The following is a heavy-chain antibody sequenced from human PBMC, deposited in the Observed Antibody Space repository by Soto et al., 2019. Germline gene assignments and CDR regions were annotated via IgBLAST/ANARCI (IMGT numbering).Heavy chain of an antibody. V-gene: IGHV6-1*01. J-gene: IGHJ4*02. CDR1: GDSVSSNSAA. D-gene: IGHD6-19*01. CDR2: TYYRSKWYN. CDR3: ARTSGHFDS. Sequence: SQTLSLTCVISGDSVSSNSAAWNWIRRSPSRGLEWLGRTYYRSKWYNEYAVSVKSRIAINPDTSKNQFSLQLNSVTPEDTAVYYCARTSGHFDSWGQGTLVTVLL.